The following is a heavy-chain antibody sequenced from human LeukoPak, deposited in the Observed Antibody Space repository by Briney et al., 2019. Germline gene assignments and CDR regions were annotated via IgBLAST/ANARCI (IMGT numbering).Heavy chain of an antibody. CDR1: GFTFSKYW. CDR3: LTIVETPIDAFDI. J-gene: IGHJ3*02. D-gene: IGHD4-23*01. V-gene: IGHV3-74*01. CDR2: INPDGKST. Sequence: GGSLRLSCAASGFTFSKYWLHWVRQPPGRGLVWLARINPDGKSTSYADSVKGRFTISIDDAKETLFLQMNSLTAEDTAVYYCLTIVETPIDAFDIWGQGAMVTVSS.